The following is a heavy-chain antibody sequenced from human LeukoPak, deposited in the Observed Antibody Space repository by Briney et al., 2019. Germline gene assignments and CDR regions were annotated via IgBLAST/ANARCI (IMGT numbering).Heavy chain of an antibody. J-gene: IGHJ4*02. D-gene: IGHD6-13*01. V-gene: IGHV4-30-2*01. CDR1: GVSISSGGYY. CDR2: IYHSGST. Sequence: SQTLSLTCTVSGVSISSGGYYWSWIRQPPGKGLEWIGYIYHSGSTYYNPSLKSRVTISVDRSKNQFSLKLSSVTAADTAVYYCARARLQQVPDYWGQGTLVTVSS. CDR3: ARARLQQVPDY.